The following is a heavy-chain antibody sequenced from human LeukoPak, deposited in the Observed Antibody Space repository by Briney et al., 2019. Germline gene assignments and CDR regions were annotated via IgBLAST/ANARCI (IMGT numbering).Heavy chain of an antibody. CDR3: ARARGYSYGYSDY. D-gene: IGHD5-18*01. Sequence: GGSLRLSCAASGFTFSSYSMNWVRQAPGKGLEWISYISSSSSIIDYADSVKGRFTISRDNAKNSLYLQMNSLRAEDTALYYCARARGYSYGYSDYWGQGTLVTVSS. CDR2: ISSSSSII. V-gene: IGHV3-48*01. J-gene: IGHJ4*02. CDR1: GFTFSSYS.